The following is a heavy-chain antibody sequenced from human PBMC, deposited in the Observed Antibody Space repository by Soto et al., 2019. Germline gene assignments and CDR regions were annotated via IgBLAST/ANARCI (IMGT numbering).Heavy chain of an antibody. Sequence: GASVKVSCKASGYTFTSYGISWVRQAPGQGLEWMGWISAYNGNTNYAQKLQGRVTMTTDTSTSTAYMELRSLRSDDTAVYYCARNPPTPYYYYGMDVWGQGTTVTVSS. J-gene: IGHJ6*02. CDR3: ARNPPTPYYYYGMDV. V-gene: IGHV1-18*04. CDR2: ISAYNGNT. CDR1: GYTFTSYG.